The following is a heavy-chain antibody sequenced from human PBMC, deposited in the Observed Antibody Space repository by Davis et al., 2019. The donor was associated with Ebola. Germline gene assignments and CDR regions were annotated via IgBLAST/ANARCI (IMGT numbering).Heavy chain of an antibody. Sequence: ASVTVSCKASGYTFTSYGISWVRQAPGQGLEWMGWISAYNGNTNYAQKPQGRVTMTTDTSTSTAYMELRSLGSDDTDVYYCARAGYSNYDVLTPTLYWGQGTLVTVPS. CDR1: GYTFTSYG. J-gene: IGHJ4*02. D-gene: IGHD4-11*01. V-gene: IGHV1-18*01. CDR2: ISAYNGNT. CDR3: ARAGYSNYDVLTPTLY.